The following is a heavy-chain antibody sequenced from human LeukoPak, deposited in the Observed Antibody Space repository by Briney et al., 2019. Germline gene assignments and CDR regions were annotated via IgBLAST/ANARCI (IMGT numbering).Heavy chain of an antibody. CDR2: MYYSGTI. V-gene: IGHV4-59*01. Sequence: SETLSLTCTVSGGSISSYYWSWIRQPPGKGLEWIGYMYYSGTINYNPSLKSRVTISVDTSKNQFSLELSSVTAADTAMYYCARAWATDYFDYWGQGTLVTVSS. CDR3: ARAWATDYFDY. CDR1: GGSISSYY. J-gene: IGHJ4*02.